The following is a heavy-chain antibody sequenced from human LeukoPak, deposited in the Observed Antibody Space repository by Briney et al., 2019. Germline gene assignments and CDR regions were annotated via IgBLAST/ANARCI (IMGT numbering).Heavy chain of an antibody. CDR2: SGTT. CDR3: ARHWCSGGSCYSFSSDWFDP. D-gene: IGHD2-15*01. Sequence: SETLSLTCTVSGVSISNYYWSWIRQPPGKGLEWIAYSGTTNYNPSLKSRVTISVDTSKNQFSLKLSSVTAADTAVYYCARHWCSGGSCYSFSSDWFDPWGQGTLVTVSS. CDR1: GVSISNYY. V-gene: IGHV4-59*08. J-gene: IGHJ5*02.